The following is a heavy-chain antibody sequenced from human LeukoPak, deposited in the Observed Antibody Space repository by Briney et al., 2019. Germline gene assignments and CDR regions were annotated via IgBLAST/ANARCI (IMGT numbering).Heavy chain of an antibody. D-gene: IGHD3-10*01. V-gene: IGHV1-69*13. CDR2: IIPIFGTA. CDR3: ARVRGSGSHIWSGAFDI. J-gene: IGHJ3*02. CDR1: GGTFSSYA. Sequence: SVKVSCKASGGTFSSYAISWVRQAPGQGLEWMGGIIPIFGTANYAQKFQGRVTITADESTSTAYMVLSSLRSEDTAVYYCARVRGSGSHIWSGAFDIWGQGTMVTVSS.